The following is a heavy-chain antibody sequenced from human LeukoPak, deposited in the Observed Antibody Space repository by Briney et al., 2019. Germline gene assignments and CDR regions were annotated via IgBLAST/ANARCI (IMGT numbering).Heavy chain of an antibody. V-gene: IGHV3-48*01. Sequence: GGSLRLSCVASGFTFSTYGMNWVRQAPGKGLEWVSYIDARSGIVYYADSVQGRFTISRDDAKDSVFLQMNSLRVDDTAVYYCARTYDFGRGPPGDAFDNWGQGTLVTVPS. CDR3: ARTYDFGRGPPGDAFDN. J-gene: IGHJ3*02. CDR2: IDARSGIV. CDR1: GFTFSTYG. D-gene: IGHD3-3*01.